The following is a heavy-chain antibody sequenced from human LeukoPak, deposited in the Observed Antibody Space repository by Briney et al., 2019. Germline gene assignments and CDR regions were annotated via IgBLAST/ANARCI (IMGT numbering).Heavy chain of an antibody. CDR1: GYSFTNYW. CDR2: IYPGDSDT. Sequence: GESLKISCKGSGYSFTNYWIGWVRQMPGKGPEWMGIIYPGDSDTRYSPSFQGQVPISADKSVSTAYLQWSSLKASDTAMYYCARHLRLWQNWFDPWGQGTLVTVSS. D-gene: IGHD5-18*01. J-gene: IGHJ5*02. V-gene: IGHV5-51*01. CDR3: ARHLRLWQNWFDP.